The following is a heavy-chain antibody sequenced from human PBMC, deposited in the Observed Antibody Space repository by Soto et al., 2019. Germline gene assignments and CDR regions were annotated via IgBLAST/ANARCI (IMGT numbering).Heavy chain of an antibody. CDR3: AKPYYGAGSYYPDAFDV. CDR2: ISHDGSNT. J-gene: IGHJ3*01. V-gene: IGHV3-30*18. Sequence: QVQLVESGGGVVHPGTSLRLSCGASGFSFSSYAMNWVRQAPGKGLEWVAVISHDGSNTYYGDSVKGRFTISRDNSENTLFLQMNSPRAEDTAVYYCAKPYYGAGSYYPDAFDVWGQGTSVTVSS. D-gene: IGHD3-10*01. CDR1: GFSFSSYA.